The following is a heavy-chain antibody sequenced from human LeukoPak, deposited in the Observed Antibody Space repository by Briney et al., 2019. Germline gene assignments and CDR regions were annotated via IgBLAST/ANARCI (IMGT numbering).Heavy chain of an antibody. CDR3: ARITSYGYYYYYMDV. J-gene: IGHJ6*03. CDR2: IYYSGST. D-gene: IGHD3-10*01. Sequence: PSETLSLTCTVSGGSISSYYWSWIRQPPGKGLEWIGYIYYSGSTNYNPSLKSRVTISVDTSKNQFSLKLSSVTAADTDVYYCARITSYGYYYYYMDVWGKGTTVTVSS. CDR1: GGSISSYY. V-gene: IGHV4-59*01.